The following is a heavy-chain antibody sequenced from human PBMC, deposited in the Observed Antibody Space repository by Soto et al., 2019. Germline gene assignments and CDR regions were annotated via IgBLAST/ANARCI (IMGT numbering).Heavy chain of an antibody. V-gene: IGHV4-31*03. CDR1: GGSISSGGHY. J-gene: IGHJ6*02. Sequence: HVQLQESGPGLVKPSETLSLTCTVSGGSISSGGHYWSWIRQHPGKGLEWIGYIYSSGITDYNPSLKSRLTISINTAKNQFSLKLTSVTAADTAVYYGASRTGGPYGMDVWGQGTTVTVSS. CDR3: ASRTGGPYGMDV. CDR2: IYSSGIT.